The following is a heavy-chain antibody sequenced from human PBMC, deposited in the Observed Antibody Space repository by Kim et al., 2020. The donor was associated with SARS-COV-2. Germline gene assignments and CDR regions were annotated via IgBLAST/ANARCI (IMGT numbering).Heavy chain of an antibody. CDR3: ASCLELSRAPGYYYYGMDV. V-gene: IGHV3-30*03. CDR1: GFTFSSYG. CDR2: ISYDGSNK. Sequence: GGSLRLSCAASGFTFSSYGMHWVRQAPGKGLEWVAVISYDGSNKYYADSVKGRFTISRDNSKNTLYLQMNSLRAEDTAVYYCASCLELSRAPGYYYYGMDVWGQGTTVTVSS. J-gene: IGHJ6*02. D-gene: IGHD1-7*01.